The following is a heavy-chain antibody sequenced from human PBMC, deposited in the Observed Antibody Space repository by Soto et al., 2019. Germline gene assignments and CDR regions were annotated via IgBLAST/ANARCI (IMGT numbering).Heavy chain of an antibody. V-gene: IGHV1-69*01. D-gene: IGHD2-15*01. CDR3: ARSQGGSSSLDIYYYYYYGMDV. Sequence: QVQLVQSGAEVKKPGSSVKVSCKAPGGTFSTYAISWVRQAPGQGLEWMGGVIPIFGTPKYAQKVQGRVTITVDESTSTGYMELRSLRSEDTAVYYCARSQGGSSSLDIYYYYYYGMDVWGQGTTVTVSS. CDR2: VIPIFGTP. J-gene: IGHJ6*02. CDR1: GGTFSTYA.